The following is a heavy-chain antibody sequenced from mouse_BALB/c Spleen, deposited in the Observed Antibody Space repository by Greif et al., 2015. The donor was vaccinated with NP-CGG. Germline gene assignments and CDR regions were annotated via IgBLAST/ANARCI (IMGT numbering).Heavy chain of an antibody. CDR2: IRLKSNNYAT. CDR3: TTGFAY. V-gene: IGHV6-6*02. J-gene: IGHJ3*01. Sequence: EVHLVETGGGLVQPGGSMKLSCVASGFTFSNYWMNWVRQSPEKGLEWVAEIRLKSNNYATHYAESVKGRFTISRDDCKSSVYLQMNNLRAEDTGIYYCTTGFAYWGQGTLVTVSA. CDR1: GFTFSNYW.